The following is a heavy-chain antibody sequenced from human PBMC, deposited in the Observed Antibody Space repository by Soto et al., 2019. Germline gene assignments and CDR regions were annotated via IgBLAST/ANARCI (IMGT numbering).Heavy chain of an antibody. CDR1: GFTFSSYA. D-gene: IGHD6-6*01. CDR3: AKDLGYSSSSEYFDY. V-gene: IGHV3-23*01. Sequence: SLRLSCAASGFTFSSYAMSWVRQAPGKGLEWVSAISGSGGSTYYADSVKGRFTISRDNSKNTLYLQMNSLRAEDTAVYYCAKDLGYSSSSEYFDYCGQGTLVTVSS. J-gene: IGHJ4*02. CDR2: ISGSGGST.